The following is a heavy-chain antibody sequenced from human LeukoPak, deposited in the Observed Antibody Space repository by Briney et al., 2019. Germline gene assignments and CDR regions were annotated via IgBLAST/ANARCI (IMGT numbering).Heavy chain of an antibody. CDR2: ISYDGGNK. J-gene: IGHJ4*02. CDR1: GFTFSSYA. Sequence: PGGSLRLSCESSGFTFSSYAMHWVRQAPGKGLEWVAVISYDGGNKYYADSVKGRFTISRDNSKNTLYLQMNSLRAEDTAVYYCAREARYCSGGSCYYLDYWGQGTQVTVSS. CDR3: AREARYCSGGSCYYLDY. V-gene: IGHV3-30*04. D-gene: IGHD2-15*01.